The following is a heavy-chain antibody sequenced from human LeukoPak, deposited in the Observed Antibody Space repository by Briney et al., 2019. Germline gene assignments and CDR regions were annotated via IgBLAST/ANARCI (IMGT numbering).Heavy chain of an antibody. CDR2: IYYSGST. J-gene: IGHJ6*04. Sequence: SETLSLTCTVSGGSISSYYGSWIRQPPGKGLEWSGYIYYSGSTNYNPSLKSRVTISVDTSKNQFSLKLSSVTAADTAVYYCARDHFEFPADSSGYYSGYYYYYGMDVWGKGTTVTVS. CDR3: ARDHFEFPADSSGYYSGYYYYYGMDV. CDR1: GGSISSYY. V-gene: IGHV4-59*01. D-gene: IGHD3-22*01.